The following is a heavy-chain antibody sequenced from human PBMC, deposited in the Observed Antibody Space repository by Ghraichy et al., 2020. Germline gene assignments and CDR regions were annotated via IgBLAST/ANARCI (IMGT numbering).Heavy chain of an antibody. CDR3: AKRACTSISCAPVYYDH. V-gene: IGHV3-30*18. J-gene: IGHJ4*02. CDR1: GFTFSSYG. Sequence: GASLRLSCAASGFTFSSYGMHWVRQAPGKGLEWVALISHDGSNKYYADSVKGRFTISRDNSKNTLYLQMNSLRDEDTAVYYCAKRACTSISCAPVYYDHWGQGTLVTVSS. CDR2: ISHDGSNK. D-gene: IGHD2-2*01.